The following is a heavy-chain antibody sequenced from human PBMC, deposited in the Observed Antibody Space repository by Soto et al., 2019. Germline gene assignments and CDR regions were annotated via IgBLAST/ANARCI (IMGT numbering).Heavy chain of an antibody. CDR3: ARDGRITMIVAVIPHWFDL. CDR1: GFTFTSYA. CDR2: ISYDGSNK. J-gene: IGHJ5*02. V-gene: IGHV3-30-3*01. D-gene: IGHD3-22*01. Sequence: LRLSCAASGFTFTSYAMHWVRQAPGKGLEWVAVISYDGSNKYYADSVKGRFTISRDNSKNTLYLQMNSLRAEDTAVYYCARDGRITMIVAVIPHWFDLWGQGILVTVS.